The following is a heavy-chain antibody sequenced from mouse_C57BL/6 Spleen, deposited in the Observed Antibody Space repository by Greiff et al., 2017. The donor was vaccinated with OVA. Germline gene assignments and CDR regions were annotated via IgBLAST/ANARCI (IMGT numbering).Heavy chain of an antibody. D-gene: IGHD1-1*01. V-gene: IGHV1-81*01. CDR1: GYTFTSYG. J-gene: IGHJ1*03. Sequence: VQFQQSGAELARPGASVKLSCKASGYTFTSYGISWVKQRTGQGLEWIGEIYPRSGNTYYNEKFKGKATLTADKSSSQAYMELRSLTSEDSAVYFCAFYYYGSSHWYFDVWGTGTTVTVSS. CDR3: AFYYYGSSHWYFDV. CDR2: IYPRSGNT.